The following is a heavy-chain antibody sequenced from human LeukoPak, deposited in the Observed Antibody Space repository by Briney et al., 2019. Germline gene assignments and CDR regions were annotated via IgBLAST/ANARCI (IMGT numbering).Heavy chain of an antibody. D-gene: IGHD4-23*01. Sequence: GASVTVSCKASGYTFTSYGITWVRQAPGQGLEWMGWISSYNGDTKYAQKVQGRVTVTTDTSTSTAYMELRSLSLDDTAVYYCERGDYGGGFDYWGQGTLVTVSS. CDR3: ERGDYGGGFDY. CDR2: ISSYNGDT. V-gene: IGHV1-18*01. CDR1: GYTFTSYG. J-gene: IGHJ4*02.